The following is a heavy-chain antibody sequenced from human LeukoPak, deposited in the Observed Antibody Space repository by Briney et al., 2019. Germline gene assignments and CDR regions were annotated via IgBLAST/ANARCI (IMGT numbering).Heavy chain of an antibody. Sequence: SETLSLTCTVPGGSISSGGYYWSWIRQPPGKGLEWIGYIYHSGSTYYNPSLKSRVTISVDRSKNQFSLKLSSVTAADTAVYYCARGGWELLHAFDIWGQGTMVTVSS. J-gene: IGHJ3*02. CDR3: ARGGWELLHAFDI. V-gene: IGHV4-30-2*01. CDR2: IYHSGST. CDR1: GGSISSGGYY. D-gene: IGHD1-26*01.